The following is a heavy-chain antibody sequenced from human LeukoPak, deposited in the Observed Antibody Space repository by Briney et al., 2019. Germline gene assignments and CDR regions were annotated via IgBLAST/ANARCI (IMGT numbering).Heavy chain of an antibody. Sequence: ASVMVSCKAFGYTFSNYGLSWVRQAPGQGLEWMGWISAYNGNTNYAQKLQGRVTMTTDTSTSTAYMELRSLRSDDTAVYYCARVLSGYTDYWGQGTLVTVSS. V-gene: IGHV1-18*01. J-gene: IGHJ4*02. CDR1: GYTFSNYG. CDR3: ARVLSGYTDY. CDR2: ISAYNGNT. D-gene: IGHD3-22*01.